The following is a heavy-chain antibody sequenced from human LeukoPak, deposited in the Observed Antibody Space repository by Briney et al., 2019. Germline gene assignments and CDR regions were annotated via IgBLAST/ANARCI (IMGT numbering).Heavy chain of an antibody. CDR1: GGSISSGDYY. D-gene: IGHD6-13*01. J-gene: IGHJ5*02. V-gene: IGHV4-30-4*08. Sequence: SQTLSLTCTVSGGSISSGDYYWSWIRQPPGKGLEWIGEINHSGSTNYNPSLKSRVTISVDTSKNQFSLKLSSVTAADTAVYYCARAAGRFWFDPWGQGTLVTVSS. CDR2: INHSGST. CDR3: ARAAGRFWFDP.